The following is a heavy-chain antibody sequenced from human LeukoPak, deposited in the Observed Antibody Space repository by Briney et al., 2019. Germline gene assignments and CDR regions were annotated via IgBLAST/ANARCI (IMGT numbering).Heavy chain of an antibody. CDR3: AKADVLMVYADDAFDI. Sequence: PGGSLRLSCAASRFTFSNAWMSWVRQAPGKGLEWVGRIKSKTDGGTTDYAAPVKGRFTISRDDSKNTLYLQMNSLKTEDTAVYYCAKADVLMVYADDAFDIWGQGTMVTVSS. J-gene: IGHJ3*02. D-gene: IGHD2-8*01. CDR2: IKSKTDGGTT. CDR1: RFTFSNAW. V-gene: IGHV3-15*01.